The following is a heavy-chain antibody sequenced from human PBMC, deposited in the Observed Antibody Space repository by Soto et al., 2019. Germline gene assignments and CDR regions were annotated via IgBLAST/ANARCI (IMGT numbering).Heavy chain of an antibody. CDR2: ISYSGST. D-gene: IGHD3-10*01. Sequence: PSETLSLTCTVSGGSISSYYWSWIRQPPGKGLEWIGYISYSGSTNYNPSLKSRVTISVDTSKNHFSLRLSSVTAADTAVFYCARHEHYYASGSYYDYFDYWGQGTLVTVSS. CDR1: GGSISSYY. V-gene: IGHV4-59*08. CDR3: ARHEHYYASGSYYDYFDY. J-gene: IGHJ4*02.